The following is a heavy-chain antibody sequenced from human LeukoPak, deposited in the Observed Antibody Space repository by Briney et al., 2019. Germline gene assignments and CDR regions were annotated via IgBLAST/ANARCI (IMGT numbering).Heavy chain of an antibody. CDR2: ISGSGGST. Sequence: GGSLRLSCAASGFTFSSYGMSWVRQAPGKGLEWVSAISGSGGSTYYADSVKGRFTISRDNSKNTLYLQMNSLRAEDTAVYYCAKVLPGSSSWYEGYWGQGTLVTVSS. J-gene: IGHJ4*02. V-gene: IGHV3-23*01. CDR1: GFTFSSYG. CDR3: AKVLPGSSSWYEGY. D-gene: IGHD6-13*01.